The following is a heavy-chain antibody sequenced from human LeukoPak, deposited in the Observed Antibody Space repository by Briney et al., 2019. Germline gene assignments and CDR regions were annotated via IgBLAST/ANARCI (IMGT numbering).Heavy chain of an antibody. CDR2: IHYSGST. J-gene: IGHJ4*02. CDR3: ARVKEEGSLPIDY. V-gene: IGHV4-38-2*02. CDR1: GYSISNGYY. D-gene: IGHD3-10*01. Sequence: SETLSLTCTVSGYSISNGYYWGWIRQPPGKGLEWIGSIHYSGSTYYNPSLKSRVTISVDTSKNQFSLKLSSVTAADAAVYYCARVKEEGSLPIDYWGQGTLVTVSS.